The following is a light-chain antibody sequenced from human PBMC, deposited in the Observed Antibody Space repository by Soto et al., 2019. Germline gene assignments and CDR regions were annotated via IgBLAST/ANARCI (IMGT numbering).Light chain of an antibody. Sequence: DIQMTQSPSSLSASIGDRVTITCQASQAISNALNWYQQKSGKAPKLLMYDVSNLEPGVPSRFSGRRSGTDFTFTISGLQPEDFATYCCQQYHSLPLTFGGGTKLE. J-gene: IGKJ4*01. CDR2: DVS. CDR3: QQYHSLPLT. V-gene: IGKV1-33*01. CDR1: QAISNA.